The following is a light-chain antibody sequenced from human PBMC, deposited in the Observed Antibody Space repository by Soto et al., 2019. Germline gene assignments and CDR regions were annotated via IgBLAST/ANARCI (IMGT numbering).Light chain of an antibody. V-gene: IGKV3-15*01. Sequence: EIVMTQSPAPLSVSPGERATLSCRASQSVSSNLAWYQQKPGQAHRLLIYGASTRATGVPARFSGSGSGTEFTLTISSLQSEDFAVYYGQQYNNWPWTCGQGTQVDIX. J-gene: IGKJ1*01. CDR3: QQYNNWPWT. CDR1: QSVSSN. CDR2: GAS.